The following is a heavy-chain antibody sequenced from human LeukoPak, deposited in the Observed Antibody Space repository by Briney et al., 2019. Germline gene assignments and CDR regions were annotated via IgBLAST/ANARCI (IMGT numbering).Heavy chain of an antibody. J-gene: IGHJ6*02. CDR2: IIPIFGTA. D-gene: IGHD6-13*01. V-gene: IGHV1-69*13. CDR3: ARDFKKEGIAAAGTVYYYYYYGMDV. CDR1: GGTFSSYA. Sequence: SVKVSCKASGGTFSSYAISWVRQAPGQGLEWMGGIIPIFGTANYAQKFQGRVTITADESTSTAYMELSSLRSEDTAVYYCARDFKKEGIAAAGTVYYYYYYGMDVWGQGTTVTVSS.